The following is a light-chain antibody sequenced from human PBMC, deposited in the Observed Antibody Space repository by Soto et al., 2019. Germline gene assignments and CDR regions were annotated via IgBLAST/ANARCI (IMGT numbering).Light chain of an antibody. CDR3: QQYGGSRWT. CDR1: QSVSSTY. V-gene: IGKV3-20*01. Sequence: EIVLTQSPGTLSLSPGERATLSCRASQSVSSTYLAWYQQKPGQAPRLLIYGASNRATGFPDRFSGSGSGTDFTLTISRLEPEDFAVYYCQQYGGSRWTFGQGTRVDI. J-gene: IGKJ1*01. CDR2: GAS.